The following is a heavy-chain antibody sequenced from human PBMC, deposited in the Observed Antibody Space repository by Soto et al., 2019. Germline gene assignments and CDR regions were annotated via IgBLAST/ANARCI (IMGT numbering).Heavy chain of an antibody. CDR3: ARDATLNGDYVFDG. CDR2: IPYDGRNV. J-gene: IGHJ4*02. Sequence: QVQLVESGGGVVQPGTSLRLSCAASGFTLSSHAIHWVRQAPGKGLEWLAIIPYDGRNVYYAASVKGRFTISRDNSKNTPYLQVNSLGTEDTAVYYCARDATLNGDYVFDGWGQGTLVTVSS. CDR1: GFTLSSHA. D-gene: IGHD4-17*01. V-gene: IGHV3-30-3*01.